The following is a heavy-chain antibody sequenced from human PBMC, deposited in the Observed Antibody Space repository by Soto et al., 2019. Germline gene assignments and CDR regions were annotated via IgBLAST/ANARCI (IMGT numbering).Heavy chain of an antibody. J-gene: IGHJ4*02. Sequence: GGSLRLSCAASGFTFSSYGMHWVRQAPGKGLEWVAVISYDGSNKYYADSVKGRFTISRDNSKNTLYLQMNSLRAEDTAVYYCAKDMSYSGSLALDYWGQGTLVTVSS. D-gene: IGHD1-26*01. V-gene: IGHV3-30*18. CDR3: AKDMSYSGSLALDY. CDR1: GFTFSSYG. CDR2: ISYDGSNK.